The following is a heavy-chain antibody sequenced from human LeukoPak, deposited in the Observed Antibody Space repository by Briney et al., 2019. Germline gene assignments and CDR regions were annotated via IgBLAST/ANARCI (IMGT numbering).Heavy chain of an antibody. Sequence: GGSLRLSCAGSGFTFNTYTMNWARQAPGKGLEWISSIGRTSVDKYYAASVRGRFTISRDNSKNSLYVEMSSLRAEDTAVYYCVGGDSRELWGQGTLVTVSS. J-gene: IGHJ4*02. CDR1: GFTFNTYT. CDR3: VGGDSREL. D-gene: IGHD3-22*01. V-gene: IGHV3-21*01. CDR2: IGRTSVDK.